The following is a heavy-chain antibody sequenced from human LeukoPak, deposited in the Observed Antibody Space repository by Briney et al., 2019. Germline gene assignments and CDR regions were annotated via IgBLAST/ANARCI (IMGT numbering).Heavy chain of an antibody. V-gene: IGHV1-2*02. D-gene: IGHD5-12*01. CDR1: GYSFTVYY. Sequence: ASVTVSCKTSGYSFTVYYLHWVRQAPGQGLECMGWIHPNSGGTSYAQKFEGRVTMTRDTSISTAYMELSRLRSDDTAVYYCARYLGGYSGYDYDYWGQGTLVTVSS. CDR3: ARYLGGYSGYDYDY. CDR2: IHPNSGGT. J-gene: IGHJ4*02.